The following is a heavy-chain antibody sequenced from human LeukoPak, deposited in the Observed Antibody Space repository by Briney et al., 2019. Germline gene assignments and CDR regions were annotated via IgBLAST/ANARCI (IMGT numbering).Heavy chain of an antibody. J-gene: IGHJ4*02. CDR2: IYSGST. V-gene: IGHV4-59*01. CDR1: GGSISSYY. Sequence: PSETLSLTCTVSGGSISSYYWSWVRQPPGKGLEWIGYIYSGSTNYNPSLKSRVTISVDTSKNQFSLKLSSVTAADTAVYYCARGVLWFGESPLFDYWGQGTLVTVSS. D-gene: IGHD3-10*01. CDR3: ARGVLWFGESPLFDY.